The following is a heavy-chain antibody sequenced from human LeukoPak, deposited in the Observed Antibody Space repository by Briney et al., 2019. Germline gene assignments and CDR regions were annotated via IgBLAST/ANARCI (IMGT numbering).Heavy chain of an antibody. CDR1: GYTFTSYG. CDR2: ISAYNGNT. J-gene: IGHJ6*02. CDR3: ARGSKEQFLYYYGMDV. Sequence: ASVKVSCKASGYTFTSYGINWVRQAPGQGLEWMGWISAYNGNTNYAQKLQGRVTMTTDTSTSTAYMELRSLRSDDTAVYYCARGSKEQFLYYYGMDVWGQGTTVTVSS. V-gene: IGHV1-18*01. D-gene: IGHD6-19*01.